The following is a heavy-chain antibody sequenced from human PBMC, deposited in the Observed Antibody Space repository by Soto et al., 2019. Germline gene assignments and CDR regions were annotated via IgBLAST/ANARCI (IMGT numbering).Heavy chain of an antibody. CDR3: AKAYFVWSSEQPYYFDY. D-gene: IGHD3-16*01. J-gene: IGHJ4*02. Sequence: EVQLLDSGGGLVQPGGSLRLSCAASGFTFSNYAMTWVRQGPGKGLEWVSGISGSGGRSYYADSVKGRYTISRDNSKSTSYLQMNSLRAEDTAVYYGAKAYFVWSSEQPYYFDYWGQGTLVTVSS. CDR1: GFTFSNYA. CDR2: ISGSGGRS. V-gene: IGHV3-23*01.